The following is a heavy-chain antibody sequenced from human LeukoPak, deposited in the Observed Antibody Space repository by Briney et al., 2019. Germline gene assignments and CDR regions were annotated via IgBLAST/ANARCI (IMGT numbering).Heavy chain of an antibody. CDR3: AKDLVDYYFDY. J-gene: IGHJ4*02. V-gene: IGHV3-30*18. CDR2: ISSDGSNK. Sequence: GRSLRLSCAASGFTFSSYGMQWVRQAPGKGLEWVAVISSDGSNKYYADSVKGRFTIPRDNSKNTLYLQMNSLRAEDTAVYYCAKDLVDYYFDYWGQGTLVTVSS. D-gene: IGHD2-8*02. CDR1: GFTFSSYG.